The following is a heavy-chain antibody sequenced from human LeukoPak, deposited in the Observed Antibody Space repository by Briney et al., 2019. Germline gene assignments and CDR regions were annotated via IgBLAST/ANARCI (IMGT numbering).Heavy chain of an antibody. CDR1: GGSISSYY. V-gene: IGHV4-59*01. CDR3: ARRSAFDI. Sequence: SETLSLTCTVSGGSISSYYWSWIRQPPGKGLEWIGYTYYSGSTNYNPSLKSRVTISVDTSKNQFSLKLSSVTAADTAVYYCARRSAFDIWGRGTTVTVSS. CDR2: TYYSGST. J-gene: IGHJ3*02.